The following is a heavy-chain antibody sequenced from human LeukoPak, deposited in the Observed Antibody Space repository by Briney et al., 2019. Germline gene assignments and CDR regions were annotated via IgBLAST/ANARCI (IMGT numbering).Heavy chain of an antibody. J-gene: IGHJ6*03. CDR1: GYSFTSYW. CDR2: IYPGDSDA. D-gene: IGHD3-22*01. Sequence: GESLKISCKGSGYSFTSYWVAWVRQMPGKGLEWMGTIYPGDSDARYSPSFQGQVTISADKSIRTAYLQWGSLEASDTAMYYCARQVGNYDSSGYGPSGYYYYYYMDVWGKGTTVTVSS. CDR3: ARQVGNYDSSGYGPSGYYYYYYMDV. V-gene: IGHV5-51*01.